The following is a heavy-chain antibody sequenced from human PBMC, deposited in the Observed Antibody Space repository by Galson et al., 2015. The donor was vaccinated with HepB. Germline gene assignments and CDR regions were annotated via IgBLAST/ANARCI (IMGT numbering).Heavy chain of an antibody. Sequence: SVKVSCKASGGTFSSYGISWVRQAPGQGLEWMGGIIPTFGIANYAQKFQGRVTITADESTSTAYMELSSLRSEDTAVHYCVRDNMGRIAAAVPNWFDPWGQGTLVTVSS. D-gene: IGHD6-13*01. CDR1: GGTFSSYG. J-gene: IGHJ5*02. CDR3: VRDNMGRIAAAVPNWFDP. V-gene: IGHV1-69*13. CDR2: IIPTFGIA.